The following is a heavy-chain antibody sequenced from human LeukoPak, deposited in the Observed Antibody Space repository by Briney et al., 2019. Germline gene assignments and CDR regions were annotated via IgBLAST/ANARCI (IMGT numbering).Heavy chain of an antibody. J-gene: IGHJ4*02. D-gene: IGHD3-22*01. Sequence: ASVKVSCKASGYTFTSYAMHWVRQAPGQRLEWMGWINAGNGNTKYSQEFQGRVTITRDTSASTAYMELSSLRSEDMAVYYCARVYYDSSGPGGFDYWGQGTLVTVSS. CDR1: GYTFTSYA. CDR3: ARVYYDSSGPGGFDY. CDR2: INAGNGNT. V-gene: IGHV1-3*03.